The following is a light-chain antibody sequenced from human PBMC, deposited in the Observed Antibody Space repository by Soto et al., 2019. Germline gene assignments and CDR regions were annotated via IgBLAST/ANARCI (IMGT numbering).Light chain of an antibody. V-gene: IGKV1-12*01. CDR2: AAS. CDR3: QESYNIHT. J-gene: IGKJ2*01. CDR1: QYISSW. Sequence: DIPLTQSPSSVSASVGDRVTITCRASQYISSWLAWYQQKPGKAPQLLIYAASTLQSGVPSRFSGSGSGTDFTLTISSLQLEDFATYYCQESYNIHTFGQGTKLEIK.